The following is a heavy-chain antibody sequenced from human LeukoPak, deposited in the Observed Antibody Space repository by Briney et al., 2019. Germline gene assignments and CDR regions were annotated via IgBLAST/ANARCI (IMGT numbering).Heavy chain of an antibody. Sequence: GGSLRLSCTASGFTFSSYGMHWVRQAPGKGLEWVAVISYDGSNKYYADSVKGRFTISRDNSKNTLYVQMNSLRAEDTAVYYCARDPAKFWSGHDYWGQGTLVTDSS. CDR3: ARDPAKFWSGHDY. CDR1: GFTFSSYG. CDR2: ISYDGSNK. D-gene: IGHD3-3*01. V-gene: IGHV3-30*03. J-gene: IGHJ4*02.